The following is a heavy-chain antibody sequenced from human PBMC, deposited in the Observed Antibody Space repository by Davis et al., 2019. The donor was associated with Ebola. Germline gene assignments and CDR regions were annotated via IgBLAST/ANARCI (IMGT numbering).Heavy chain of an antibody. J-gene: IGHJ4*02. Sequence: ASVKVSCKASGYTFTSYGISWVRQAPGQGLEWMGWISAYNGNTNYAQKLQGRVTMTTDTSTSTAYMELRSLRSDDTAVYYCARVRGVLRYFDWLQDFDYWGQGTLVTVSS. V-gene: IGHV1-18*01. CDR1: GYTFTSYG. D-gene: IGHD3-9*01. CDR3: ARVRGVLRYFDWLQDFDY. CDR2: ISAYNGNT.